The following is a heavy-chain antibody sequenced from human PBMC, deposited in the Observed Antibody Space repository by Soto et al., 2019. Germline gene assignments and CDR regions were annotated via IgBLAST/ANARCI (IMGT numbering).Heavy chain of an antibody. Sequence: GGSLRLSCTASGFTFSTFGMHWVRQAPGKGLEWVAVISYAGRKKYYADSVRGRFTISTDNSNNTLYLQMDSLRPDDTSVYYCAKERPRYCSGGSCPFDYWGQGTLVTVSS. V-gene: IGHV3-30*18. D-gene: IGHD2-15*01. CDR1: GFTFSTFG. J-gene: IGHJ4*02. CDR2: ISYAGRKK. CDR3: AKERPRYCSGGSCPFDY.